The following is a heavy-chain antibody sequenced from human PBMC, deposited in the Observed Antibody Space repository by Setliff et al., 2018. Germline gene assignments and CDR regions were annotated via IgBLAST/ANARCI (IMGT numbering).Heavy chain of an antibody. CDR1: GYTFTSYD. J-gene: IGHJ4*02. CDR3: ARRPYDSSGYFNY. CDR2: MNPNSGNT. V-gene: IGHV1-8*02. D-gene: IGHD3-22*01. Sequence: VASVKVSCKASGYTFTSYDINWVRQATGQGLEWMGWMNPNSGNTGYAQKFQGRVTMTRNTSISTAYMELSSLTSEDTAVYYCARRPYDSSGYFNYWGQGTLVTVSS.